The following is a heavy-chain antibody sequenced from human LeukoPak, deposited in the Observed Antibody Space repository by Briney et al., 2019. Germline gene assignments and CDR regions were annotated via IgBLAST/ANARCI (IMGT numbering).Heavy chain of an antibody. CDR3: ARDFDIVVVPAAIIYYGMDV. CDR2: IIPIFGTA. J-gene: IGHJ2*01. CDR1: GGTFSSYA. V-gene: IGHV1-69*13. Sequence: GASVKVSCKASGGTFSSYAISWVRQAPGQGLEWMGGIIPIFGTANYAQKFQGRVTITADESTSTTYMELSSLRSEDTAVYYCARDFDIVVVPAAIIYYGMDVWGRGTLVTVSS. D-gene: IGHD2-2*02.